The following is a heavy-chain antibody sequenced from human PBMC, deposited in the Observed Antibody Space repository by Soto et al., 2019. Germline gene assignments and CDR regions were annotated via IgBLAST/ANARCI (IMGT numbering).Heavy chain of an antibody. J-gene: IGHJ4*02. CDR2: ISYDGSNK. CDR3: AKGTSVRETRNYFDF. D-gene: IGHD1-1*01. CDR1: GFTFSSYG. V-gene: IGHV3-30*18. Sequence: PWGSLRLSCAASGFTFSSYGMHWVRQAPGKGLEWVAIISYDGSNKDYADSVKGRFTISRDNSKNTVYLQMNSLRAEDMAVYYCAKGTSVRETRNYFDFWGQGTLVTVSS.